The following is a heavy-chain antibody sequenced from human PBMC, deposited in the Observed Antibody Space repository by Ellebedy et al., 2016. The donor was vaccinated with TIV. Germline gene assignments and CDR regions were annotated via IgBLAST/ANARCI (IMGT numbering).Heavy chain of an antibody. V-gene: IGHV3-7*01. D-gene: IGHD3-22*01. J-gene: IGHJ4*02. CDR2: IKQDGSEK. CDR3: ARGEHMMGYDSSGYFNY. Sequence: GESLKISCAASGFTFSSYWMSWVRQAPGKGLEWVANIKQDGSEKYYVDSVKGRFTISRDNAKNSLYLQMNSLRAEDTAVYYCARGEHMMGYDSSGYFNYWGQGTLVTVSS. CDR1: GFTFSSYW.